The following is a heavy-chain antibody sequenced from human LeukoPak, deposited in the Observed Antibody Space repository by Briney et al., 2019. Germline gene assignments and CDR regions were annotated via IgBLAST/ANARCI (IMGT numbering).Heavy chain of an antibody. CDR1: GFTFSSYA. CDR2: ISGSGSTT. CDR3: AKGTHYDSSGPFDS. D-gene: IGHD3-22*01. J-gene: IGHJ4*02. Sequence: GGSLRLSCAASGFTFSSYAMNWVRQAPGKGLEWVSIISGSGSTTHYADPVKGRFTISRDNSKNTLYLQMNSLRAEDTAVYYCAKGTHYDSSGPFDSWGQGTLVTVYS. V-gene: IGHV3-23*01.